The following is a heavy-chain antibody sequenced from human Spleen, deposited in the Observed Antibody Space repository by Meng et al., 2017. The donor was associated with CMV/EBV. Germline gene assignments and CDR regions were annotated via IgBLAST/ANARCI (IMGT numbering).Heavy chain of an antibody. CDR3: ARVDRAPDH. V-gene: IGHV1-2*02. CDR1: GYTFIFYY. Sequence: ASVKVSCKASGYTFIFYYIHWMRQAPGQGLEWMGWMNPNNGVTSYGQKFEGRITMTGDSSISTAYMEVSGLRDDDTAMYYCARVDRAPDHWGQETLVTVSS. D-gene: IGHD2-2*03. CDR2: MNPNNGVT. J-gene: IGHJ4*02.